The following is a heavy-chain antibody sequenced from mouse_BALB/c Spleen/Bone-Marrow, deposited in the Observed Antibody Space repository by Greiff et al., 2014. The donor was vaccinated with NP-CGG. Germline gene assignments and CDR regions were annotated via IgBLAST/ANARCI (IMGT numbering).Heavy chain of an antibody. V-gene: IGHV14-3*02. CDR2: IDPANGNT. J-gene: IGHJ2*02. CDR3: DYGSSYDYLDY. D-gene: IGHD1-1*01. CDR1: GFNIKDTY. Sequence: VQLQQSGAELVKPGASVKLSCTASGFNIKDTYMHWVKQRPEQGLEWIGRIDPANGNTKYDPKFQGKATITADTSSNTAYLQLSTLASEDTDVYNCDYGSSYDYLDYWGQGTSLTVSS.